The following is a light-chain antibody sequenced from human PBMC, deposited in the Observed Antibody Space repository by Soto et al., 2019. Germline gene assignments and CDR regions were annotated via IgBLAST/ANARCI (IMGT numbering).Light chain of an antibody. V-gene: IGKV3-20*01. CDR1: QSVSSSY. J-gene: IGKJ2*01. CDR2: GAS. Sequence: EMVLTQSPSTLPLSPGERATLSCRASQSVSSSYLVWYQQKPGQAPRPLIYGASTRATGIPDRFSGSGSGTDFTLTISRLEPEDFAVYYCQQYGSSPFTFGQGTKLQIK. CDR3: QQYGSSPFT.